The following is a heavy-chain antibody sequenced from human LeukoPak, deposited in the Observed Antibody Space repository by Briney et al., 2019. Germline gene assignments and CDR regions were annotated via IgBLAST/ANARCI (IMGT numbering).Heavy chain of an antibody. V-gene: IGHV3-20*04. Sequence: GGSLRLSCAASAFTFADYGMSWVRQAPGKGLEWVSGINWNGGSTGYADSVKGRFTISRDNAKNSLYLQMNSLRAEDTALYYCARARYYYDSSGFKADWFDPWGQGTLVTVSS. CDR2: INWNGGST. CDR3: ARARYYYDSSGFKADWFDP. D-gene: IGHD3-22*01. CDR1: AFTFADYG. J-gene: IGHJ5*02.